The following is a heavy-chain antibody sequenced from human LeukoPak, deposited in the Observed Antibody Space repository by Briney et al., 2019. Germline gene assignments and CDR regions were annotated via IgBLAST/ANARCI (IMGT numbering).Heavy chain of an antibody. CDR3: AREGSSSWYVDY. CDR1: GFTFSDYY. V-gene: IGHV3-11*01. D-gene: IGHD6-13*01. Sequence: PGGSLRLSCAASGFTFSDYYMSWIRQAPGKGLEWVSYSSGSSIYYADFVKGRFTISRDNAKNSLYLQMNGLRAEDTAVYYCAREGSSSWYVDYWGQGTLVTVSS. CDR2: SSGSSI. J-gene: IGHJ4*02.